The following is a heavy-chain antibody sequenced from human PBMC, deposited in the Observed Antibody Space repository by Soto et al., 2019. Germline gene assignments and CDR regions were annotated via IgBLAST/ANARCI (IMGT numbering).Heavy chain of an antibody. D-gene: IGHD5-12*01. CDR1: GFTFSGSA. CDR2: IRSKANSYAT. CDR3: SSLVDMVATTNDAWDI. J-gene: IGHJ3*02. Sequence: EVQLVESGGGLVQPGGSLKLSCAASGFTFSGSAMHWVRQASGKGLEWVGRIRSKANSYATAYAASVKGRFTISRDDSKNTAYLKMNSLKAEDTAVYYCSSLVDMVATTNDAWDILVQGTMVTVSS. V-gene: IGHV3-73*02.